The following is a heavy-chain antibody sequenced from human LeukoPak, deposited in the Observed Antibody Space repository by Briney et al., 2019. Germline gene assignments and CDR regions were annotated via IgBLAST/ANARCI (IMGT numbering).Heavy chain of an antibody. CDR3: ARGLVVGATHDAFDI. D-gene: IGHD1-26*01. V-gene: IGHV4-39*01. Sequence: SETLSLTCTVSGGSISSSSYYWGWIRQPPGKGLEWIGSIYYSGSTYYNPSLKSRVTISVDTSKNQFSLKLSSVTAADTAVYYCARGLVVGATHDAFDIWGQGTMVTVSS. CDR2: IYYSGST. J-gene: IGHJ3*02. CDR1: GGSISSSSYY.